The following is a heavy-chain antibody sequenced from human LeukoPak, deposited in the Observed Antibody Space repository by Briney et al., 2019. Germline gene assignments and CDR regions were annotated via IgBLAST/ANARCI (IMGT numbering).Heavy chain of an antibody. Sequence: GGSLRLSCAASGFTFSSYGMHWVRQAPGKGLEWVAVIWYDGSNKYYADSVKGRFTISRDNSKNTLYLQMNSLRAEDTAVYYCARDKVVVVAADYYYYGMDVWGQGTTVTVSS. CDR3: ARDKVVVVAADYYYYGMDV. V-gene: IGHV3-33*01. CDR1: GFTFSSYG. J-gene: IGHJ6*02. CDR2: IWYDGSNK. D-gene: IGHD2-15*01.